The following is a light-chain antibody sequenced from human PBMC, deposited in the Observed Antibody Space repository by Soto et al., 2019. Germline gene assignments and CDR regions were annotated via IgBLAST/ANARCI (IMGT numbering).Light chain of an antibody. Sequence: DIQMTSSPSSLSAALGDRFTITCRASENSDNYLNCYEHKPGEAPKLLIYASSTLQSGVPARFSGSGYGTHFNLTISTLQAEDIATYSCQESYSSHAVSFG. V-gene: IGKV1-39*01. J-gene: IGKJ2*03. CDR3: QESYSSHAVS. CDR2: ASS. CDR1: ENSDNY.